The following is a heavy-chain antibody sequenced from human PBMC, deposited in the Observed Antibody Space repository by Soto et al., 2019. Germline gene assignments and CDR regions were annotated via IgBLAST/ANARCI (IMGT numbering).Heavy chain of an antibody. J-gene: IGHJ4*02. D-gene: IGHD2-8*01. CDR3: ARFSLVCTNVVCYSGGFDY. V-gene: IGHV1-69*01. CDR2: IIPIFGTA. Sequence: QVQLVQSGAEVKKPGSSVKVSCKASGGTFSSYAISWVRQAPGQGLEWMGGIIPIFGTANYAQKFQGRVTITADESTSTAYMELSSLRSEDTAVYYCARFSLVCTNVVCYSGGFDYWGQGTLVTVSS. CDR1: GGTFSSYA.